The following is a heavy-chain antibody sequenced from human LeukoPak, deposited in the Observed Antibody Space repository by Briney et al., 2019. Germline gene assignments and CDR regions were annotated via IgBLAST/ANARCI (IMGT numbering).Heavy chain of an antibody. D-gene: IGHD3-22*01. J-gene: IGHJ6*02. V-gene: IGHV1-69*13. CDR3: ARASYYYDSSGYLTQTDTPNYYYYGMDV. CDR2: IIPIFGPA. Sequence: SVKVSCKASGGTFSSYAISWVRQAPGQGLEWLGGIIPIFGPANYAQKFQGRVTITADESTSTAYMELSSLRSEDTAVYYCARASYYYDSSGYLTQTDTPNYYYYGMDVWGQGTTVTVSS. CDR1: GGTFSSYA.